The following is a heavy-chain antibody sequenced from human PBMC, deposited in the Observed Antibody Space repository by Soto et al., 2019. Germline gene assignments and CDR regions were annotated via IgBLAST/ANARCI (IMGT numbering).Heavy chain of an antibody. V-gene: IGHV3-33*01. CDR1: GFTFSSYG. CDR3: AREGGGYSYGTPFDY. CDR2: IWYDGSNK. Sequence: GGSLRLSCAASGFTFSSYGMHWVRQAPGKGLEWVAVIWYDGSNKYYADSVKGRFTISRDNSKNTLYLQMNSLRAEDTAVYYCAREGGGYSYGTPFDYWGQGTLVTVSS. J-gene: IGHJ4*02. D-gene: IGHD5-18*01.